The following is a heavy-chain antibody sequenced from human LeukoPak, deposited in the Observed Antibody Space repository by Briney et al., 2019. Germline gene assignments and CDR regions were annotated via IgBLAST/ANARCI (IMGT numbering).Heavy chain of an antibody. CDR1: GFTFSSYW. Sequence: GGSLRLSCAASGFTFSSYWMSWVRQAPGKGLEWVANIKQDGSEKYYVDSVKGRFTISRDNAKNSLYPQMNSLRAEDTAVYYCARDEYSSGWYPYYYYYYGMDVWGQGTTVTVSS. J-gene: IGHJ6*02. CDR2: IKQDGSEK. D-gene: IGHD6-19*01. V-gene: IGHV3-7*01. CDR3: ARDEYSSGWYPYYYYYYGMDV.